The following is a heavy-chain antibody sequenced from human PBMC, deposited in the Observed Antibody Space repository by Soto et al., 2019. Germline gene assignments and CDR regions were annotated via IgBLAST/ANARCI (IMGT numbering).Heavy chain of an antibody. V-gene: IGHV3-7*05. Sequence: EVQFVESGGALVQPGGSLRLSCAASGFTFSNYWMSWVRQAPGKGLEWVANIKQDESEKYYGDSVKGRFTISRDNANNSLYLQMSNLRAEDTAVYYCARGEGYGDYPTSPNWFDPWGQGAPVTVSS. CDR3: ARGEGYGDYPTSPNWFDP. J-gene: IGHJ5*02. CDR1: GFTFSNYW. D-gene: IGHD4-17*01. CDR2: IKQDESEK.